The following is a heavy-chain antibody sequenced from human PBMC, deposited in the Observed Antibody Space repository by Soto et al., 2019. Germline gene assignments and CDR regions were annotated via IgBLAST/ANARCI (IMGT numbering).Heavy chain of an antibody. J-gene: IGHJ6*03. Sequence: GGSLRLSCAASGFTFSSYAMSWVRQAPGKGLEWVSAISGSGGSTYYADSVKGRFTISRDNSKNTLYLQMNSLRAEDTAVYYCAKFLSGYSYGYNYYYMDVWGKGTTVTVSS. CDR3: AKFLSGYSYGYNYYYMDV. CDR1: GFTFSSYA. CDR2: ISGSGGST. V-gene: IGHV3-23*01. D-gene: IGHD5-18*01.